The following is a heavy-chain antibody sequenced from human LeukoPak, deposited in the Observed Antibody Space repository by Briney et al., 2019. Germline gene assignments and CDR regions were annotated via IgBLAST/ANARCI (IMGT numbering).Heavy chain of an antibody. Sequence: SQTLSLTCGISGDSVSVNRVVWNWIRQSPSRGLEWLGRTYYKSKWYTEYAVSVKSRITISPDTSKNQFSQQLNSVTPEDTAVYYCARDADWGYDAFDIWGQGTMVTVSS. V-gene: IGHV6-1*01. CDR2: TYYKSKWYT. CDR1: GDSVSVNRVV. J-gene: IGHJ3*02. CDR3: ARDADWGYDAFDI. D-gene: IGHD7-27*01.